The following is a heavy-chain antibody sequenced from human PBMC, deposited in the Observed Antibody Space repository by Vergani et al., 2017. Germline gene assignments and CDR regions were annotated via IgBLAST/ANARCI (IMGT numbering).Heavy chain of an antibody. Sequence: EVQLVESGGGLVKPGGSLRLSCAASGFTFSSYSMNWVRQAPGKGLEWVLSISSSSSYIYYADSVKGRFTISRDNAKNSLYLQMNSLRAEDTAVYYCARDPGYCSSTSCYNNWFDPWGQGTLVTVSS. J-gene: IGHJ5*02. CDR1: GFTFSSYS. D-gene: IGHD2-2*02. CDR2: ISSSSSYI. CDR3: ARDPGYCSSTSCYNNWFDP. V-gene: IGHV3-21*01.